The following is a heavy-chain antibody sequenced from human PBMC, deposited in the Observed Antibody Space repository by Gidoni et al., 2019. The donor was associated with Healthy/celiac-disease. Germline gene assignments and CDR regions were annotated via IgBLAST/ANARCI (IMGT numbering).Heavy chain of an antibody. CDR1: GGTFSSYA. J-gene: IGHJ4*02. Sequence: QVQLVQSGAEVKKPGSAVKVSCKASGGTFSSYAISWVRQAPGQGLEWRGGIIPIFGTANYAQKFQGRVTITADESTSTAYMELSSLRSEDTAVYYCARAPNHYGGNSILSRGLDYWGQGTLVTVSS. D-gene: IGHD4-17*01. CDR3: ARAPNHYGGNSILSRGLDY. CDR2: IIPIFGTA. V-gene: IGHV1-69*01.